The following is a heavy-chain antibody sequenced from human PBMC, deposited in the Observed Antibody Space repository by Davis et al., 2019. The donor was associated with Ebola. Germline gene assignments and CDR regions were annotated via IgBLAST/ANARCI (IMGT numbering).Heavy chain of an antibody. CDR3: ARAPIVVVPAAMRGYYFDY. D-gene: IGHD2-2*01. CDR1: GGSFSGYY. J-gene: IGHJ4*02. Sequence: MPSETLSLTCAVYGGSFSGYYWSWIRQPPGKGLEWIGEINHSGSTNYNPSLKSRVTISVDTSKNQFSLKLSSVTAADTAVYYCARAPIVVVPAAMRGYYFDYWGQGTLVTVSS. V-gene: IGHV4-34*01. CDR2: INHSGST.